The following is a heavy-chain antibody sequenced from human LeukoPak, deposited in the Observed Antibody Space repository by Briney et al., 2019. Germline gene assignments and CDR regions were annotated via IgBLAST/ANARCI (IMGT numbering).Heavy chain of an antibody. CDR3: ARQGRPWGWLQYYYFDY. CDR1: GYSFTSYW. CDR2: IYPGDSDT. Sequence: GESLKISCKGSGYSFTSYWIGWVRQMPGKGLEWMGIIYPGDSDTRYSPPFQGQVTISADKSISTAYLQWSSLKASDTAMYYCARQGRPWGWLQYYYFDYWGQGTLVTVSS. J-gene: IGHJ4*02. V-gene: IGHV5-51*01. D-gene: IGHD5-24*01.